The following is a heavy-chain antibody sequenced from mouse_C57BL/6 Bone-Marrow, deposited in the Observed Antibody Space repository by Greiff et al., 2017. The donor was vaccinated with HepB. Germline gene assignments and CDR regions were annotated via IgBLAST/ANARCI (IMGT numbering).Heavy chain of an antibody. D-gene: IGHD1-1*01. CDR3: AIYYGSNYFDY. CDR1: GYTFTSYT. CDR2: INPSSGYT. J-gene: IGHJ2*01. Sequence: VQLQQSGAELARPGASVKISCKASGYTFTSYTMHWVKQRPGQGLEWIGYINPSSGYTKYNQKFKDKATLTADKSSSTAYMQLSSLTSEDSAVYYCAIYYGSNYFDYWGQGTTLTVSS. V-gene: IGHV1-4*01.